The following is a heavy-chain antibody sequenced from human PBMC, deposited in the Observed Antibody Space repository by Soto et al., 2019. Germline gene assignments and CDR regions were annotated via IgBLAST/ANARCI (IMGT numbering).Heavy chain of an antibody. CDR3: ARTRFLEWLLYPSYFDY. CDR1: GGSVSSGSYY. J-gene: IGHJ4*02. Sequence: SETLSLTCTVSGGSVSSGSYYWSWIRQPPGKGLEWIGYIYYSGSTNYNPSLKSRVTISVDTSKNQFSLKLSSVTAADTAVYYCARTRFLEWLLYPSYFDYWGQGTLVTVSS. D-gene: IGHD3-3*01. CDR2: IYYSGST. V-gene: IGHV4-61*01.